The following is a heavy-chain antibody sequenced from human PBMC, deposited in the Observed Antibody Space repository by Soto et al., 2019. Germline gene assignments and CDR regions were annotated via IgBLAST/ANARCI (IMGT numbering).Heavy chain of an antibody. J-gene: IGHJ4*02. D-gene: IGHD5-18*01. CDR3: TRQRYTYGPFDY. Sequence: QVQLVQSGGEVKKPGASVKVSCNTSGYTFSTYGISWVRQAPGQGLEWMGWISAYNGDTNYAQNFQGRVTLSTDTSTSTAYLELRILRSDDTAVYYCTRQRYTYGPFDYWGQGTLVTVSS. CDR1: GYTFSTYG. CDR2: ISAYNGDT. V-gene: IGHV1-18*01.